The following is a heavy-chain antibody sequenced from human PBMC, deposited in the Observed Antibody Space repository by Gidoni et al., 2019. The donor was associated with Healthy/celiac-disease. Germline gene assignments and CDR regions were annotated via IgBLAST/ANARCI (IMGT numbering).Heavy chain of an antibody. Sequence: QVQLQQWGAGLLKPSETLSLTCAVYGGSFSVYSWGGIRPPPGKGLEWIGEINHSGSTNYNPSLKSRVTISVDTSKNQFSLKLSSVTAADTAVYYCARGRDRIQLWLSGYGMDVWGQGTTVTVSS. CDR1: GGSFSVYS. CDR2: INHSGST. V-gene: IGHV4-34*01. J-gene: IGHJ6*02. D-gene: IGHD5-18*01. CDR3: ARGRDRIQLWLSGYGMDV.